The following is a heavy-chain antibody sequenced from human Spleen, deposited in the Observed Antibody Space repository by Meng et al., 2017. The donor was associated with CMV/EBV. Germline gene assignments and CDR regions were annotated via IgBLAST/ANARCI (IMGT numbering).Heavy chain of an antibody. D-gene: IGHD3-22*01. CDR3: ARSWAVVVKLDY. Sequence: QVQLQESGPGLVKPSQTLSLTCTVSGGSISSGDYYWSWIRQPAGKGLEWIGRIYTSGSTNYNPSLKSRVTISVDTSKNQFSLKLSSVTAADTAVYYCARSWAVVVKLDYWGQGTLITVSS. CDR1: GGSISSGDYY. V-gene: IGHV4-61*02. J-gene: IGHJ4*02. CDR2: IYTSGST.